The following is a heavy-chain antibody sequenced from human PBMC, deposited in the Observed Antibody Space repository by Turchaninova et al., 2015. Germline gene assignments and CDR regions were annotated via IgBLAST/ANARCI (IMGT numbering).Heavy chain of an antibody. Sequence: VESGGGLVQPGRSLRLSCTASGFSFGDYTMSWFRQAPGKGLEWVGFVRNPAYGGTTEYAASAKGRFTISRDDSKGIAYLQMDNLKIEDTGGYYCVPTWHDGVDFWGQGTLVTVSS. J-gene: IGHJ4*02. CDR3: VPTWHDGVDF. D-gene: IGHD1-1*01. CDR2: VRNPAYGGTT. CDR1: GFSFGDYT. V-gene: IGHV3-49*03.